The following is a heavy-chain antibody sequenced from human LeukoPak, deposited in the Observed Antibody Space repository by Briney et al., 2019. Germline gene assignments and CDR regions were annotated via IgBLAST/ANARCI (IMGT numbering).Heavy chain of an antibody. V-gene: IGHV1-2*02. J-gene: IGHJ4*02. CDR3: ARDSTAAVGSYFDY. CDR2: IDANSGDT. CDR1: GYTFTGYY. Sequence: ASVKVSCKASGYTFTGYYMHWVRQAPGQGLEWMGWIDANSGDTHYSRQFQGRVTITRDTSIATTYMELSGLRSDDTAGYYCARDSTAAVGSYFDYWGQETLVSVSS. D-gene: IGHD6-13*01.